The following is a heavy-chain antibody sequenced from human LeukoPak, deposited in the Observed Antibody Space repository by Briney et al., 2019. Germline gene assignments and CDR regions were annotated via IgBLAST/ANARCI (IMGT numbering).Heavy chain of an antibody. J-gene: IGHJ6*02. CDR3: ARGMTTVTAYYYGMDV. Sequence: RAGESPKISCKGSGYSITSYWIGLVRQMPGKGLEWMGIIYPGDSDTRYSPSFQGQVTISADKSISTAYLQWSSLKASDTAMYYCARGMTTVTAYYYGMDVWGQGTTVTVSS. CDR1: GYSITSYW. V-gene: IGHV5-51*01. CDR2: IYPGDSDT. D-gene: IGHD4-17*01.